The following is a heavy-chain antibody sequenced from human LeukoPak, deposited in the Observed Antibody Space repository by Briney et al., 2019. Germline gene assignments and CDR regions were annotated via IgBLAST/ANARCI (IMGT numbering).Heavy chain of an antibody. CDR1: GYTFTSYG. J-gene: IGHJ2*01. V-gene: IGHV1-18*01. CDR3: ARAEGVDIAMASHRYFDL. Sequence: GASVKVSCKASGYTFTSYGISWVRQAPGQGLEWMGWISAYNGNTNYAQKLQGRVTMTTDTSTSTAYMELRSLRSDDTAVYYCARAEGVDIAMASHRYFDLWGRGTLVTVSS. CDR2: ISAYNGNT. D-gene: IGHD6-19*01.